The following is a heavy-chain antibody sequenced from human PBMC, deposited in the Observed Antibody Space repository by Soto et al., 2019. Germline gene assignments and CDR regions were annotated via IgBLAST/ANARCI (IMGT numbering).Heavy chain of an antibody. CDR2: IIPIFGTA. J-gene: IGHJ5*02. V-gene: IGHV1-69*01. CDR1: GGTFSSYA. Sequence: QVQLVQSGAEVKKPGSSVKVSCKASGGTFSSYAISWVRQAPGQGLEWMGGIIPIFGTANYAQKFQGRVTITADESTSTAYMXXSXXRSEDTAVYYCARGSVWGSYHQVRFDLWGQGTLVTVSS. D-gene: IGHD3-16*02. CDR3: ARGSVWGSYHQVRFDL.